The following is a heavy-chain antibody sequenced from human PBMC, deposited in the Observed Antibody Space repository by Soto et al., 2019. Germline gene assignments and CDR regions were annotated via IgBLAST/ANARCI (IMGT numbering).Heavy chain of an antibody. Sequence: GGSLRLSCATSGFTFSTYAMSWVRQAPGKGLEWVSGMRGSGGSRYYADSVKGRFTISRDNSKNTVYLQLNSLRAEDTAVYYYASFYFPPEGVYYYVMDVWGKGTTVTVSS. CDR1: GFTFSTYA. V-gene: IGHV3-23*01. J-gene: IGHJ6*04. CDR3: ASFYFPPEGVYYYVMDV. CDR2: MRGSGGSR. D-gene: IGHD1-26*01.